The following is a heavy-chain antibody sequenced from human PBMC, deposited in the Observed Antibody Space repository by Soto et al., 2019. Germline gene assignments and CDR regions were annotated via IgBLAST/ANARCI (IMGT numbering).Heavy chain of an antibody. CDR1: GGPFSSYA. J-gene: IGHJ5*02. D-gene: IGHD3-22*01. CDR3: ATYGAYYDSSGPNNWFDP. Sequence: SVKVSCKASGGPFSSYAISWVRQAPGQGLEWMGGIIPIFGTANYAQRFQGRVTITADESTSTAYMELSSLRSEDTAVYYCATYGAYYDSSGPNNWFDPWGQGTLVTVSS. V-gene: IGHV1-69*01. CDR2: IIPIFGTA.